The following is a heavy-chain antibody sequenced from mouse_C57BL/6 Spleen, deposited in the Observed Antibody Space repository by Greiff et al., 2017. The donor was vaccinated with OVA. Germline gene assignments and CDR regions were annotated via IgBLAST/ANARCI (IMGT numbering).Heavy chain of an antibody. J-gene: IGHJ2*01. CDR3: ARWGKRGLRFDY. Sequence: VQLQQPGAELVKPGASVKMSCKASGYTFTSYWITWVKQRPGQGLEWIGDIYPGSGSTNYNEKFKSKATLTVDTSSSTAYMQLSSLTSEDSAVYYCARWGKRGLRFDYWGQGTTLTVSS. V-gene: IGHV1-55*01. CDR1: GYTFTSYW. CDR2: IYPGSGST. D-gene: IGHD6-1*01.